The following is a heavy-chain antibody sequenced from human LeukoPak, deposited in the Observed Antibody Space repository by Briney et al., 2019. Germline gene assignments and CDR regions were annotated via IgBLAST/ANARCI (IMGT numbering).Heavy chain of an antibody. CDR1: GYSFTNYW. J-gene: IGHJ5*02. CDR3: ARGGYCTSTSCYVAYNWFDP. V-gene: IGHV5-51*01. CDR2: IYPGDSDT. D-gene: IGHD2-2*01. Sequence: GESLKISCKGSGYSFTNYWIGWVRQMPGKGLEWMGIIYPGDSDTRYSPSFQGQVTISADKSISTAYLQWSSLKASDTAMYYCARGGYCTSTSCYVAYNWFDPWGQETLVTVSS.